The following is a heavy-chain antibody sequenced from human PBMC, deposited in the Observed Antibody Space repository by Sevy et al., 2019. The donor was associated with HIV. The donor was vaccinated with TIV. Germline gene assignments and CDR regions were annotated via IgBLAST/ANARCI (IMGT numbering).Heavy chain of an antibody. CDR1: GFIFSSYW. CDR2: INQDGSEK. D-gene: IGHD2-2*01. Sequence: GGSLRLSCAASGFIFSSYWMSWVRQAPGKGLEWVANINQDGSEKHYADSVKGRFSISRDNAKNSVYVQMKSLRADDTAVYYCARGGCSSTRCYQVGDWFDSWGQGALVTVSS. V-gene: IGHV3-7*01. J-gene: IGHJ5*01. CDR3: ARGGCSSTRCYQVGDWFDS.